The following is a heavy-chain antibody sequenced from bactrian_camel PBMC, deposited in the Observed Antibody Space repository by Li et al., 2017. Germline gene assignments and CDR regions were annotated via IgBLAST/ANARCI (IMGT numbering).Heavy chain of an antibody. V-gene: IGHV3-2*01. CDR2: IYKDGSRT. J-gene: IGHJ4*01. Sequence: HVQLVESGGDLVQPGGSLRLTCATSGFTFSNYYVSWVRQLPGGSLEWVASIYKDGSRTYYPDVVKGRFTISRANTMNTAYLQMDSLKSEDTAQYYCVALAWGFNYWGQGTQVTVS. CDR1: GFTFSNYY. D-gene: IGHD1*01. CDR3: VALAWGFNY.